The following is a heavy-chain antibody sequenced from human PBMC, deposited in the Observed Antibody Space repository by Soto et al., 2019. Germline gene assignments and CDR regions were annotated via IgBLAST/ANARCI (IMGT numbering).Heavy chain of an antibody. D-gene: IGHD2-8*01. Sequence: QVQLVESGGGVVQPGRSLRLSCAASGFTFSHYVMHWVRQAPGKGLEWVAVIAYDESYEFYADSVKGRFTISRDNTNNTLYLQMTSLVAEDTADYYCVRDSSRYYFANGAYSARVDRWGQGTLVAVSS. CDR3: VRDSSRYYFANGAYSARVDR. V-gene: IGHV3-30-3*01. J-gene: IGHJ4*02. CDR1: GFTFSHYV. CDR2: IAYDESYE.